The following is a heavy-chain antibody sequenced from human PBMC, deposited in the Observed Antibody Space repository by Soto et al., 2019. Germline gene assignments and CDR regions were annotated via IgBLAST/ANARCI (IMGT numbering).Heavy chain of an antibody. D-gene: IGHD3-3*01. CDR2: INHSGST. Sequence: SETLSLTCAVYGGSFSGYYWSWIRQPPGKGLEWIGEINHSGSTNYNPSLKSRVTISVDTSKNQFSLKLSSVTAADTAVYCCARGPKTYDFWSGYYGGSYFDYWGQGTLVTVSS. CDR3: ARGPKTYDFWSGYYGGSYFDY. J-gene: IGHJ4*02. V-gene: IGHV4-34*01. CDR1: GGSFSGYY.